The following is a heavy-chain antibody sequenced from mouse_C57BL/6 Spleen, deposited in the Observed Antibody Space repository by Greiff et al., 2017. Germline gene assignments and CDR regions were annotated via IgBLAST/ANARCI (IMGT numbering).Heavy chain of an antibody. Sequence: EVKLKESGPGLVKPSQSLSLTCSVTGYSITSGYYWNWIRRFPGNKLEWMGYISYDGSNNYNPSLKNRISITRDTSKNQFFLKLNSVTTEDTATYYCAIYYGNYEDYAMDYWGQGTSVTVSS. CDR2: ISYDGSN. V-gene: IGHV3-6*01. CDR1: GYSITSGYY. J-gene: IGHJ4*01. D-gene: IGHD2-1*01. CDR3: AIYYGNYEDYAMDY.